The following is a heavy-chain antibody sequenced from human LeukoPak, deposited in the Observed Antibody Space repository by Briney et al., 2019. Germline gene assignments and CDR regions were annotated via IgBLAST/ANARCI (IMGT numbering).Heavy chain of an antibody. CDR3: ARGRRTTIPKY. D-gene: IGHD5-24*01. J-gene: IGHJ4*02. CDR1: GYIFTDYG. Sequence: GASVKVSCKASGYIFTDYGVYWVRQAPGKGLEWMGWVSPNSGNTNYPQKFQDRVTMTTDTSTTTAYMELKGLTSDDTAVYYCARGRRTTIPKYWGQGTRVTVSS. V-gene: IGHV1-18*04. CDR2: VSPNSGNT.